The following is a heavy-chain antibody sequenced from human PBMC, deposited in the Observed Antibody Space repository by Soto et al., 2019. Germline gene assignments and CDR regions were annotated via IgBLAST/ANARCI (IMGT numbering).Heavy chain of an antibody. CDR1: GFTFSSYG. Sequence: GGSLRLSCAASGFTFSSYGMHWVRQAPGKGLEWVAVISYDGSNKYYADSVKGRFTISRDNSKNTLYLQMNSLRAEDTAVYYCAKLVVPAAMSYYYGMDVWGQGTTVTVSS. D-gene: IGHD2-2*01. V-gene: IGHV3-30*18. CDR2: ISYDGSNK. J-gene: IGHJ6*02. CDR3: AKLVVPAAMSYYYGMDV.